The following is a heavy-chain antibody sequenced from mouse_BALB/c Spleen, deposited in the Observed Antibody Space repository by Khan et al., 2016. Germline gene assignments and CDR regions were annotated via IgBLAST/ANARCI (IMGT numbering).Heavy chain of an antibody. J-gene: IGHJ4*01. CDR3: ARYDGYYYAIDY. CDR1: GYAFTNYL. D-gene: IGHD2-3*01. V-gene: IGHV1-54*01. CDR2: INPGSGGT. Sequence: QVQLQQPGAELVRPGTSVKVSCKASGYAFTNYLIEWVKQRPGQGLEWIGVINPGSGGTNYNEKFKGKATLTADKSSSTAYMQLSSLTSDDSAVYFCARYDGYYYAIDYWGQGTSVTVSS.